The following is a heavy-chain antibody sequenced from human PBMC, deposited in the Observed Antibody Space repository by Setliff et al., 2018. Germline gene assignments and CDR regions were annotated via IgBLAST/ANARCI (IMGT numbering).Heavy chain of an antibody. J-gene: IGHJ4*02. CDR3: ARLVRYCTRTSCQRTPGAEY. CDR2: IIPVFVTT. V-gene: IGHV1-69*13. CDR1: GDTFNKYA. Sequence: GASVKVSCKTPGDTFNKYAISWVRQAPGQGLEWMGRIIPVFVTTNYAQKFHGRISITADESTSTAYMELSSLRSEDTAVYYCARLVRYCTRTSCQRTPGAEYWGQGTLVTSPQ. D-gene: IGHD2-2*01.